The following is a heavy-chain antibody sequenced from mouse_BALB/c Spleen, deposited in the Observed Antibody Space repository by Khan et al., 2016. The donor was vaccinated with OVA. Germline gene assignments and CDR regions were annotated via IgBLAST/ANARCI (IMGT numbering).Heavy chain of an antibody. J-gene: IGHJ3*01. Sequence: EVQLQESGPGLVKPSQTVSLTCTVTGSSITTGNYRWSWIRQFPGNKLEWIGYIYYSGTITSNPSLTSRTTITRDTSKNQFFLEMNSLTAEDTATYYCAQDSSGFFAYWGQGTLVTVSA. D-gene: IGHD3-1*01. CDR1: GSSITTGNYR. CDR3: AQDSSGFFAY. V-gene: IGHV3-5*02. CDR2: IYYSGTI.